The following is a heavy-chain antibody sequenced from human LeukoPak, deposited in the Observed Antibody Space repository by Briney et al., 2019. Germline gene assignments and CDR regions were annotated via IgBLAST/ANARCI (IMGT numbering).Heavy chain of an antibody. CDR3: ARDQQTYYYDSSGYFSSRTGNYFDY. D-gene: IGHD3-22*01. CDR2: IYYSGST. CDR1: GGSISSSSYY. Sequence: SETLSLTCTVSGGSISSSSYYWGWIRQPPGKGLEWIGRIYYSGSTYYNPSLKSRVTISVDTSKNQFSLKLSSVTAADTAVYYCARDQQTYYYDSSGYFSSRTGNYFDYWGQGTLVTVSS. J-gene: IGHJ4*02. V-gene: IGHV4-39*07.